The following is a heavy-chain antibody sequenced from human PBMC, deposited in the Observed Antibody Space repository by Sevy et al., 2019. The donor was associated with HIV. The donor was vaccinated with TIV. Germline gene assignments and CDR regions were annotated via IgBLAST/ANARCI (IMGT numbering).Heavy chain of an antibody. V-gene: IGHV3-30*04. J-gene: IGHJ6*02. D-gene: IGHD3-3*01. CDR3: ARDQQITIVGEITDYYFYYGMDV. CDR2: ISYDGNDK. Sequence: GGSLRLSCAVSEFTFSRFGMHWVRQAPGKGLEWVAVISYDGNDKHYAESVKGRFTISRDNSKNTLNLEMNNLRAEDTTMYYSARDQQITIVGEITDYYFYYGMDVWGQGTTVTVSS. CDR1: EFTFSRFG.